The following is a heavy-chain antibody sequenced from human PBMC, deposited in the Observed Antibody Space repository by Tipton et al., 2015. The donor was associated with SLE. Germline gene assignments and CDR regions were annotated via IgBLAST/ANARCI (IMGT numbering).Heavy chain of an antibody. CDR1: GGSISSSSYY. CDR3: ARGFGRGDAFDI. CDR2: IYYSGST. V-gene: IGHV4-61*05. J-gene: IGHJ3*02. Sequence: GLVKPSQTLSLTCTVSGGSISSSSYYWGWIRQHPGKGLEWIGYIYYSGSTYYNPSLKSRVTISVDTSKNQFSLKLSSVTAADTAVYYCARGFGRGDAFDIWGQGTMVTVSS. D-gene: IGHD3-10*01.